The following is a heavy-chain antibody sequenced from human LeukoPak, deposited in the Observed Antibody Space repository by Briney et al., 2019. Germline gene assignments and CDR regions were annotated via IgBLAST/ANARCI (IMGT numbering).Heavy chain of an antibody. CDR3: ARSSGIYLYFDY. CDR2: IRYDGSNK. J-gene: IGHJ4*02. D-gene: IGHD1-26*01. Sequence: PGGSLRLSCAASGFTFSSYGMHWVRQAPGKGLEWVAFIRYDGSNKYYADSVKGRFIISRDNSKNTLYLQMNSLRAEDTAVYYCARSSGIYLYFDYWGQGTLVTVCS. CDR1: GFTFSSYG. V-gene: IGHV3-30*02.